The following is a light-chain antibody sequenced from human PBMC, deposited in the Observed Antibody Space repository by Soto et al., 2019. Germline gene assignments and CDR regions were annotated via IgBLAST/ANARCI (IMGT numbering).Light chain of an antibody. Sequence: QSVLTQPHSVSAAPGQKVTISCSGSSSNIGKNSVSWYQKLPGAAPKLLIHEIIKRHSGISDRFSGSQSGTSATLDITGPQAGDEAYYYCVAWYSSLSASDVLGTVTTHTVL. CDR3: VAWYSSLSASDV. CDR1: SSNIGKNS. J-gene: IGLJ1*01. V-gene: IGLV1-51*02. CDR2: EII.